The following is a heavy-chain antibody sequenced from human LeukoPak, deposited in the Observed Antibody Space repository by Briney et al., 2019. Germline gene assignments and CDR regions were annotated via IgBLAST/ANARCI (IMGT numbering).Heavy chain of an antibody. J-gene: IGHJ5*02. CDR3: AISIAVAWYVNWFDP. CDR2: IIPIFGTA. Sequence: GASVKVSCKASGGTFSSYAISWVRQAPGQGLEWMGRIIPIFGTANYAQKVQGRVTITTDESTSTAYLELSSLRSEDTAVYYCAISIAVAWYVNWFDPWGQGTLVTVSS. D-gene: IGHD6-19*01. V-gene: IGHV1-69*05. CDR1: GGTFSSYA.